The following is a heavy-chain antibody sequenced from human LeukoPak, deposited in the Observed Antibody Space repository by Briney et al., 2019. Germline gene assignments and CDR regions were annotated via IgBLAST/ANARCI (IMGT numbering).Heavy chain of an antibody. V-gene: IGHV1-69*13. CDR2: IVPIFGLA. Sequence: SVKVSCKASGGTFSKCAISWVRQAPGQGLEWMGGIVPIFGLANYAQKFQGRVTITADEVTSTAYMELSSLRSEDTAVYYCARNRPERHENYYYYYYMDVWGKGTTVTVSS. CDR1: GGTFSKCA. CDR3: ARNRPERHENYYYYYYMDV. J-gene: IGHJ6*03. D-gene: IGHD2/OR15-2a*01.